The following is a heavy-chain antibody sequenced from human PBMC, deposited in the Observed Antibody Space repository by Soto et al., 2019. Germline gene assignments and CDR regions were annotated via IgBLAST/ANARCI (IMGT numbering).Heavy chain of an antibody. V-gene: IGHV3-21*06. CDR3: ASHYGDNGWFDP. J-gene: IGHJ5*02. CDR2: ITSSSSSI. Sequence: EVQLVESGGGLVKPGGSLRLSCAASGFTFSAYNMNWVRQPPGKGLEWVSSITSSSSSIYYADSLKGRFIISRDNAKNSLYLQMNSLRAEDTAVYYCASHYGDNGWFDPWGQGTLVTVSS. D-gene: IGHD4-17*01. CDR1: GFTFSAYN.